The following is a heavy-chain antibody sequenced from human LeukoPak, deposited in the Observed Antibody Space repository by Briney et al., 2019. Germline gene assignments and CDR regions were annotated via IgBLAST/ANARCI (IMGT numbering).Heavy chain of an antibody. D-gene: IGHD6-19*01. Sequence: PGGSLRLSYAASGFTFTTDPMHWVRQTPGKGLEWLGVLSYDGTDWYYADSVRGRFTISRDNSKKTLYLQMNSLTREDTAVYYCARGTPAVAGIDYWGLGTLVTVSS. V-gene: IGHV3-30*04. CDR2: LSYDGTDW. CDR3: ARGTPAVAGIDY. J-gene: IGHJ4*02. CDR1: GFTFTTDP.